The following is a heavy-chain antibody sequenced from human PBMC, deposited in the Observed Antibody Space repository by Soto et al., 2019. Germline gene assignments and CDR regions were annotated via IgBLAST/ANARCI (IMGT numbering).Heavy chain of an antibody. CDR2: ISGSGGST. CDR1: GFTFSSYA. V-gene: IGHV3-23*01. J-gene: IGHJ6*02. CDR3: AKVVLYDSSGYYYDYYYGMDV. Sequence: GGSLRLSCAASGFTFSSYAMSWVRQAPGKGLEWVSAISGSGGSTYYADSVKGRFTISRDNSKNTLYLQMNSLRAEDTAVYYCAKVVLYDSSGYYYDYYYGMDVWGQGTTVTVSS. D-gene: IGHD3-22*01.